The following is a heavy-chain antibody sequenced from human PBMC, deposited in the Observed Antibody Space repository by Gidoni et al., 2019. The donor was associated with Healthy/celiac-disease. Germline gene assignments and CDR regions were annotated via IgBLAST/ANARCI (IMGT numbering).Heavy chain of an antibody. CDR2: ISSSSSYI. V-gene: IGHV3-21*01. Sequence: EVQLVESGGGLVKPGGSLRLSCAASGFTFSSYSMNWVRQAPGKGLEWVSSISSSSSYIYYADSVKGRFTISRDNAKNSLYLQMNSLRAEDTAVYYCGRNFEEYPPHYYGMDVWGQGTTVTVSS. D-gene: IGHD3-9*01. CDR1: GFTFSSYS. J-gene: IGHJ6*02. CDR3: GRNFEEYPPHYYGMDV.